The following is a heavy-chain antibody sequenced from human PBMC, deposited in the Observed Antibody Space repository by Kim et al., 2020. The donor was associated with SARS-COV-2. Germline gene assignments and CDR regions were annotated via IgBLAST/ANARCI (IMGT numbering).Heavy chain of an antibody. Sequence: GGSLRLSCEASGFTFSSYDMSWVRQAPGKGLEWVSVIYTGGSTNYYADSGKGRIIISRDKSNTSLLLQMNSMTDDNAAFYYVTKGHGYGNWFD. D-gene: IGHD5-18*01. CDR1: GFTFSSYD. V-gene: IGHV3-23*03. J-gene: IGHJ5*02. CDR3: TKGHGYGNWFD. CDR2: IYTGGSTN.